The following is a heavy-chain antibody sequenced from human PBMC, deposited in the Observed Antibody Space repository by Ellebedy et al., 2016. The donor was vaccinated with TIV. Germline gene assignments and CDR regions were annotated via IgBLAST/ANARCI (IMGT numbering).Heavy chain of an antibody. J-gene: IGHJ4*02. CDR2: ISGSGGST. D-gene: IGHD4-17*01. V-gene: IGHV3-23*01. Sequence: GESLKISCAASGFTFSSYAMSWVRQAPGKGLEWVSVISGSGGSTYYADSVKGRFTISRDNSKNTLYLQMNSLRAEDTAVYYCAKDPWLNYGDSLIQFDYWGQGTLVTVSS. CDR1: GFTFSSYA. CDR3: AKDPWLNYGDSLIQFDY.